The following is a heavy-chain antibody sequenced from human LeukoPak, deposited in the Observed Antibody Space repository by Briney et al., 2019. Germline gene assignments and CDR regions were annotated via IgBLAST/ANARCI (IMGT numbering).Heavy chain of an antibody. J-gene: IGHJ3*02. CDR1: GGSISSSSYY. Sequence: PSETLSLTCTVSGGSISSSSYYWGWIRQPPGKGLEWIGSIYYSGSTYYNPSLKSRVTISVDTSKNQFSLKLSSVTAADTAVYYCARIKAEAYYYDSSGFDAFDIWGQGTMVTVSS. CDR3: ARIKAEAYYYDSSGFDAFDI. D-gene: IGHD3-22*01. V-gene: IGHV4-39*07. CDR2: IYYSGST.